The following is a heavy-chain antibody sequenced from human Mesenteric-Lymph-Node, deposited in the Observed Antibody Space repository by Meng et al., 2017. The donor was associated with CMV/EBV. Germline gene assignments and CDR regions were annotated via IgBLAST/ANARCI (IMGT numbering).Heavy chain of an antibody. CDR3: ARTITGTTPEGY. Sequence: GGSLRLSCAASGFTFDDYGMSWVRQAPGKGLEWVSSISSSSSYIYYADSLKGRFTISRDNARNSLHLQMNSLRAEDTAVYYCARTITGTTPEGYWGQGTLVTVSS. CDR1: GFTFDDYG. V-gene: IGHV3-21*01. CDR2: ISSSSSYI. J-gene: IGHJ4*02. D-gene: IGHD1/OR15-1a*01.